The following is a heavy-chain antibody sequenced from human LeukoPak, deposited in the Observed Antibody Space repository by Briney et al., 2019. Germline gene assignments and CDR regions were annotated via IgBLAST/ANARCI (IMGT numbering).Heavy chain of an antibody. J-gene: IGHJ4*02. Sequence: ASVKISCKSFGYTFTSYGISWVRETPGQGVEWMGWISAYNGNTNYAQKLQGRVTTPTDTSTSTAYMEPKSLRSDDTAVYYSARPYDSFWSGYYDWGQGTLVTVST. CDR2: ISAYNGNT. CDR1: GYTFTSYG. CDR3: ARPYDSFWSGYYD. D-gene: IGHD3-3*01. V-gene: IGHV1-18*01.